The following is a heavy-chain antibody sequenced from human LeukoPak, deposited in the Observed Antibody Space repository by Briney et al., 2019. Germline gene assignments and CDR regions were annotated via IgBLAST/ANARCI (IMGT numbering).Heavy chain of an antibody. D-gene: IGHD3-10*01. Sequence: PGGSLRLSCAASGFTFSGSAMHWVRQASGKGLEWVGRIRSKANSYATAYAASVKGRFTISRDDSKNTAYLQMNSLKTEDAAVYYCTRRGYGSGSYPWGQGTLVTVSS. CDR1: GFTFSGSA. V-gene: IGHV3-73*01. J-gene: IGHJ5*02. CDR2: IRSKANSYAT. CDR3: TRRGYGSGSYP.